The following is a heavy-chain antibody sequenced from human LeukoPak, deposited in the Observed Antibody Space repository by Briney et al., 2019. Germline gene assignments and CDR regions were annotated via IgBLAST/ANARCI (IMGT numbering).Heavy chain of an antibody. J-gene: IGHJ4*02. CDR3: ARGSRRPLPAAIGY. D-gene: IGHD2-2*01. CDR2: MNPNSGNT. V-gene: IGHV1-8*01. Sequence: ASVKVSCKASGYTFTSYDINWVRQATGQGLEWMGWMNPNSGNTGYAQKFQGRVTMTRNTSISTAYMELSSLRSEDTAVYYCARGSRRPLPAAIGYWGQGTLVTVSS. CDR1: GYTFTSYD.